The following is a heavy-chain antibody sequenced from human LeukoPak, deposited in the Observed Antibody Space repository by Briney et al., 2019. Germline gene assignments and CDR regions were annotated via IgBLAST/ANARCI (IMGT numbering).Heavy chain of an antibody. J-gene: IGHJ4*02. CDR2: ISSSGSTI. D-gene: IGHD6-13*01. V-gene: IGHV3-48*03. CDR3: ARWAKGIRNYFDY. CDR1: GFTFSSYE. Sequence: PGGSLRLSCAASGFTFSSYEMNWVRQAPGKGLEWVSYISSSGSTIYYADSVKGRFTISRDNAKNSLYLQMNSLRAEDTAVYCCARWAKGIRNYFDYWGQGTLVTVSS.